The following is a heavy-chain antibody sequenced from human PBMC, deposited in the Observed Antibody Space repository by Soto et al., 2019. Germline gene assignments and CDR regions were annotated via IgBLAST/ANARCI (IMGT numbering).Heavy chain of an antibody. Sequence: SETLSLTCTVSGGSISSGGYYWSWIRQHPGKGLEWIGCIYYSGSTYYNPSLKSRVTISVDTSKNQFSLKLSSVTAADTAVYYCARVIRELVWFDYWGQGTLVTVSS. J-gene: IGHJ4*02. D-gene: IGHD1-26*01. CDR2: IYYSGST. CDR1: GGSISSGGYY. V-gene: IGHV4-31*03. CDR3: ARVIRELVWFDY.